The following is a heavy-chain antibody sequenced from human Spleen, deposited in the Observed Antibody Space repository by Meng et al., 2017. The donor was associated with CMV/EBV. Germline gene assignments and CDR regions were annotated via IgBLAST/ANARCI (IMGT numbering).Heavy chain of an antibody. V-gene: IGHV1-2*02. CDR3: ARAAGMGDYYYGMDV. J-gene: IGHJ6*02. CDR1: GYTFTGYY. D-gene: IGHD6-13*01. CDR2: INPNSGGT. Sequence: ASVKVSCKASGYTFTGYYMHWVRQAPGQGLEWMGWINPNSGGTNYAQKFQGRVTMTRDTSTSTVYMELSSLRSEDTAVYYCARAAGMGDYYYGMDVWGQGTTVTVSS.